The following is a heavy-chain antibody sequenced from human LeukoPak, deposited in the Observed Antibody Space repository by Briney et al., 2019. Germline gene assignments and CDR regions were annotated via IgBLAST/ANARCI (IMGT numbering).Heavy chain of an antibody. J-gene: IGHJ5*02. D-gene: IGHD6-13*01. CDR1: GYSITSGYY. Sequence: SETLSLTCTVSGYSITSGYYWGWIRQAPRKRLEWIGNIYYNGIAYYNPSLKSRVTISVDTSKNQFSLKLSSVTAADTAVYYCARGVAAAGTRWFDPWGQGTLVTVSS. CDR2: IYYNGIA. V-gene: IGHV4-38-2*02. CDR3: ARGVAAAGTRWFDP.